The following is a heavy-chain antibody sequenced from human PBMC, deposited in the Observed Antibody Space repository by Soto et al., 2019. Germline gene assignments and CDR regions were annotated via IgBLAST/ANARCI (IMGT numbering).Heavy chain of an antibody. J-gene: IGHJ4*02. CDR1: SGFISSSSYY. CDR3: TSTVAAAGVKVDY. D-gene: IGHD6-19*01. Sequence: SDTLALTWTVSSGFISSSSYYWGRIRQPPGKGLEWIGSIYYSRSIYYNPSLISRDTISVVTSMNQFSLKLTSVNAADPAGQNCTSTVAAAGVKVDYWVEGTLVT. CDR2: IYYSRSI. V-gene: IGHV4-39*01.